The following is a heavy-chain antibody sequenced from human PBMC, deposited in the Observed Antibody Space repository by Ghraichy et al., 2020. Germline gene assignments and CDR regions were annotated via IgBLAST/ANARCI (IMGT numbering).Heavy chain of an antibody. CDR1: GFTFSDYY. CDR3: ARGVVVPAATTLPYYYYYGMDV. CDR2: ISSSGSTI. Sequence: LSLTCAASGFTFSDYYMSWIRQAPGKGLEWVSYISSSGSTIYYADSVKGRFTISRDNAKNSLYLQMNSLRAEDTAVYYCARGVVVPAATTLPYYYYYGMDVWGQGTTVTVSS. D-gene: IGHD2-2*01. V-gene: IGHV3-11*04. J-gene: IGHJ6*02.